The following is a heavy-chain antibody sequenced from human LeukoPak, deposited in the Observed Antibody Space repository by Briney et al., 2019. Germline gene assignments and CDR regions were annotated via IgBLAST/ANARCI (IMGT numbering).Heavy chain of an antibody. CDR1: GYTFTDYY. CDR2: INPNSGDT. J-gene: IGHJ3*02. CDR3: ARRDGYNAFDI. Sequence: ASVKVSCKASGYTFTDYYLHWVRQAPGQGLEWMGWINPNSGDTSPAQKFQGRVTMSRDTSISTAYMELSRLRYDDAAVYYCARRDGYNAFDIWGQGTMVIVSS. D-gene: IGHD5-24*01. V-gene: IGHV1-2*02.